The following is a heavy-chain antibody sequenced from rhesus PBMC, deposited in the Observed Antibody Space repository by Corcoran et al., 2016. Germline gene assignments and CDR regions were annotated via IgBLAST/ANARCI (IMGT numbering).Heavy chain of an antibody. CDR1: GGSISGGSY. D-gene: IGHD6-31*01. CDR3: ARARSGWTFDY. J-gene: IGHJ4*01. V-gene: IGHV4S7*01. CDR2: IYGNRART. Sequence: QVQLQESGPGLVKPSETLSLTCVVSGGSISGGSYWGWIRQHPGKGLEWIGNIYGNRARTYYTPSLKSRVTSSKDTSKNQFSLKLSPGTAADTAVYYCARARSGWTFDYWGQGVLVIVSS.